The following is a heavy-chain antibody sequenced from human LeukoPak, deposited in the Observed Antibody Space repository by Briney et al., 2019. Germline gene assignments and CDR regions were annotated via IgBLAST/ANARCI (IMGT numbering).Heavy chain of an antibody. CDR2: ISAYNGNT. CDR1: GYTFTSYG. J-gene: IGHJ4*02. CDR3: ARTTIAAAGSGDY. V-gene: IGHV1-18*01. D-gene: IGHD6-13*01. Sequence: ASVKVSCKASGYTFTSYGISWVRQAPGQGLEWMGWISAYNGNTNYAQKLQGRVTMTTDTSTSTAYIELRSLRSDDTAVYYCARTTIAAAGSGDYWGQGTLVTVSS.